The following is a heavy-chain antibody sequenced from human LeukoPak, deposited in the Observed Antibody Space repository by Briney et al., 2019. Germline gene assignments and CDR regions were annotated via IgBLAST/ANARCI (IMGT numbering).Heavy chain of an antibody. Sequence: ASVKVSCKASGGTFSSYAISWVRQAPGQGLEWMGGIIPIFGTANYAQKLQGRVTMTTDTSTSTAYMELRSLRSDDTAVYYCARVPVGRGSYYDFDYWGQGTLVTVSS. V-gene: IGHV1-69*05. J-gene: IGHJ4*02. CDR3: ARVPVGRGSYYDFDY. D-gene: IGHD1-26*01. CDR1: GGTFSSYA. CDR2: IIPIFGTA.